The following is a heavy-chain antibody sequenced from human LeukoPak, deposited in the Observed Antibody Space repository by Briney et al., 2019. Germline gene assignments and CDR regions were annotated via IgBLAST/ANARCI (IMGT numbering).Heavy chain of an antibody. CDR3: ARLETTVTTPGYFQH. V-gene: IGHV3-30*04. D-gene: IGHD4-17*01. CDR1: GFTFSSYA. J-gene: IGHJ1*01. Sequence: GRSLRLSCAASGFTFSSYAMHWVRQAPGKGLEWVAVISYDGSNKYYADSVKGRFTISRDNSKNTLYLQMNSLRAEDTAVYYCARLETTVTTPGYFQHWGQGTLVTVSS. CDR2: ISYDGSNK.